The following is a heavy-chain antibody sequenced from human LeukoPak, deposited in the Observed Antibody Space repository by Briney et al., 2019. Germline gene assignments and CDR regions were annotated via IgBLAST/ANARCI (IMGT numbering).Heavy chain of an antibody. V-gene: IGHV3-64*01. CDR2: ISSNGDNT. D-gene: IGHD1-26*01. J-gene: IGHJ4*02. CDR1: GFTFSTYA. CDR3: ARAPREGFSGSYHDY. Sequence: GGSLRLSCAASGFTFSTYAMHWVRQAPGNGLEYVSAISSNGDNTYYANSVKGRFTISRDNSKNTLYLQMASLRGEDTAVYYCARAPREGFSGSYHDYWGQGTLVTVSS.